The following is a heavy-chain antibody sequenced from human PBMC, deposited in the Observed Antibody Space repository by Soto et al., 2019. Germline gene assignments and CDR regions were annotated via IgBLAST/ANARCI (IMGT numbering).Heavy chain of an antibody. CDR1: GGTFSSYA. D-gene: IGHD6-19*01. J-gene: IGHJ6*02. V-gene: IGHV1-69*01. Sequence: QVQLVQSGAEVKKPGSSVKVSCKASGGTFSSYAISWVRQAPGQGLEWMGGIIPIFGTANYAQKFQGRVTITADESTSTAYMELSSLRSEDTAVYYCATGGQWLVNYYYYGMDVWGQGTTVTVSS. CDR3: ATGGQWLVNYYYYGMDV. CDR2: IIPIFGTA.